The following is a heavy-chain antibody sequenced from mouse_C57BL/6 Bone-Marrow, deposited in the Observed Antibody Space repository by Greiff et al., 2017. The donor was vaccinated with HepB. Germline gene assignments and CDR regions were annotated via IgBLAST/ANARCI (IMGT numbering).Heavy chain of an antibody. CDR2: IYPRSGNT. J-gene: IGHJ3*01. CDR3: ARKGGTAWFAY. V-gene: IGHV1-81*01. D-gene: IGHD3-3*01. CDR1: GYTFTSYG. Sequence: QVQLKQSGAELARPGASVKLSCKASGYTFTSYGISWVKQRTGQGLERIGAIYPRSGNTYYNEKFKGKATLTADKSSSTAYMELRSLTSEDSSVYFCARKGGTAWFAYWGQGTLVTVSA.